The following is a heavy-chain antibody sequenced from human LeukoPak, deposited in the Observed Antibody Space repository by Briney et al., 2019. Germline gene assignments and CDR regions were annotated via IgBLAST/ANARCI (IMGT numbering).Heavy chain of an antibody. J-gene: IGHJ4*02. CDR3: YSMIVVEIRVINDY. V-gene: IGHV3-66*01. D-gene: IGHD3-22*01. Sequence: GSLRLSCAVSGFTVSSNYMSWVRQAPGKGLEWVSVIYSGGSTYYADSVKGRFTISRDNSKNTLYLQMNSLRAEDTAVYYCYSMIVVEIRVINDYWGQGTLVTVSS. CDR2: IYSGGST. CDR1: GFTVSSNY.